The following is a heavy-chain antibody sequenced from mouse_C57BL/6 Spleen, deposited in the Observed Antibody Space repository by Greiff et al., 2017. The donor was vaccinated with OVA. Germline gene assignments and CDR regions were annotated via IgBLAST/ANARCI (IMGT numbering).Heavy chain of an antibody. CDR1: GFTFSDYY. J-gene: IGHJ4*01. D-gene: IGHD4-1*01. Sequence: EVMLVESGGGLVQPGGSLKLSCAASGFTFSDYYMYWVRQTPEKRLEWVAYISNGGGSTYYPDTVKGRFTISRDNAKNTLYLQMSRLKSEDTAMYYCARQGVGRPMDYWGQGTSVTVSS. V-gene: IGHV5-12*01. CDR3: ARQGVGRPMDY. CDR2: ISNGGGST.